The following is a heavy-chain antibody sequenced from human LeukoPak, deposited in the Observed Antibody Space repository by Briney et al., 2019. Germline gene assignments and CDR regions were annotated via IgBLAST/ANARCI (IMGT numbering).Heavy chain of an antibody. CDR3: AHTLTLPAANAFDI. D-gene: IGHD2-2*01. J-gene: IGHJ3*02. CDR2: RFWHGEK. V-gene: IGHV2-5*01. Sequence: SGPTLVKPTQTLTLTCSFSGFSLTTSGGGVGWIRQPPGKALEWLALRFWHGEKRYSPSPQITRTITKDTSKNQVVLTMTNLDPVDTATYYCAHTLTLPAANAFDIWGQGTLVTVSS. CDR1: GFSLTTSGGG.